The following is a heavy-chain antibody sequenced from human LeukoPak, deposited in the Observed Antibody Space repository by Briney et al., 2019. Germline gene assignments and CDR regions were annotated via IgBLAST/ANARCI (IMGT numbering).Heavy chain of an antibody. CDR3: AKDPTHFRVWDDYDTNILSH. J-gene: IGHJ4*02. CDR2: ISYDGSNK. V-gene: IGHV3-30*18. CDR1: GFTFSTYG. Sequence: GGSLRLSCAASGFTFSTYGMHWVRQAPGKGLEWVAVISYDGSNKYYADSVKGRFTISRDNSKNTLYLQMNSLRADDTAVYYCAKDPTHFRVWDDYDTNILSHWGQGTLVTVSS. D-gene: IGHD4/OR15-4a*01.